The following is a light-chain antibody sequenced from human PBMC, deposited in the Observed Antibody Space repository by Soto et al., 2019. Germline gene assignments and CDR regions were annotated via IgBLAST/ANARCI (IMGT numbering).Light chain of an antibody. V-gene: IGKV1-33*01. Sequence: DIQMTQSPSFLSASVGDRVTITCRASQAISNYLNWYQQRPGKAPNLLIFGAKTLEIGVQSRFSGSGSGTHFTFTIRSLQTEDIGTYYCQQYDILPITFGRGTRLEIK. J-gene: IGKJ5*01. CDR1: QAISNY. CDR2: GAK. CDR3: QQYDILPIT.